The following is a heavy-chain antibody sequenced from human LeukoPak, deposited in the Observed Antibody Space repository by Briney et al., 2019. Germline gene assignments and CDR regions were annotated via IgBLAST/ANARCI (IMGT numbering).Heavy chain of an antibody. CDR1: GYTFTSYG. D-gene: IGHD3-22*01. V-gene: IGHV1-18*01. CDR3: ARDHREYNYDSSGYFQHRRGDAFDI. CDR2: ISAYNGNT. J-gene: IGHJ3*02. Sequence: GASVKVSCKASGYTFTSYGISWVRQAPGQGLEWMGWISAYNGNTNYAQKLQGRVTMTTDTSTSIAYMELRSLGSDDTAVYYCARDHREYNYDSSGYFQHRRGDAFDIWGQGTMVTVSS.